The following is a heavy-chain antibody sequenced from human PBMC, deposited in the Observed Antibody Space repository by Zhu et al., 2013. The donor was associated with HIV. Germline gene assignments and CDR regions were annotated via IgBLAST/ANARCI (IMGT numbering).Heavy chain of an antibody. CDR1: GYTFIDYY. D-gene: IGHD3-9*01. CDR3: ARREYDILSGSDAFDI. Sequence: QVVLVQSGADVKAPGASVRVSCKASGYTFIDYYIHWVRQAPGQGLECMGWINPRTGDTRIEQNFQGRVTMTRDTSINKAYMELSRLTSDDTATYYCARREYDILSGSDAFDIRGPRDSGHRLF. V-gene: IGHV1-2*02. CDR2: INPRTGDT. J-gene: IGHJ3*02.